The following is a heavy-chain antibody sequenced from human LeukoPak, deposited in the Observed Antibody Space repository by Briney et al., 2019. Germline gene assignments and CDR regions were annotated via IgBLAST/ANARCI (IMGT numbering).Heavy chain of an antibody. CDR3: ARAMNHRDYFDY. V-gene: IGHV1-18*01. Sequence: GVSVKVSCKASGYTFTTYGISWVRQAPGQGFEWMGWISGYNGNTNYAQKLQGRVTMTTDTSTSTAYMELRSLRSDDTAVYYCARAMNHRDYFDYWGQGTLVTVSS. J-gene: IGHJ4*02. D-gene: IGHD1-14*01. CDR2: ISGYNGNT. CDR1: GYTFTTYG.